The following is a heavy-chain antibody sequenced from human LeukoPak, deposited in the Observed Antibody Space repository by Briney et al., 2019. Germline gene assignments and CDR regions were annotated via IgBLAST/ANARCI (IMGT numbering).Heavy chain of an antibody. Sequence: PSETLSLTCTVSGGSISSYYWSWIRQPPGKGLEWIGYGYYSGGTNYNPSLKSRVTISVDTSKNQFSLKLSSVTAADTAVYYCARQQLSQLYYFDYWGQGTLVTVSS. D-gene: IGHD6-13*01. CDR2: GYYSGGT. CDR3: ARQQLSQLYYFDY. CDR1: GGSISSYY. V-gene: IGHV4-59*01. J-gene: IGHJ4*02.